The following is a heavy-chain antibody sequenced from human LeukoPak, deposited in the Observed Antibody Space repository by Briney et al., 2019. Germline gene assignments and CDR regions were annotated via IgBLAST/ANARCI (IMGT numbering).Heavy chain of an antibody. CDR3: ARDPGRGYTYGYGFDY. CDR1: RFTFSNYG. D-gene: IGHD5-18*01. CDR2: IWYDGSNK. J-gene: IGHJ4*02. Sequence: PGRSLRLSCAASRFTFSNYGMHWARQAPGKGLEWVAVIWYDGSNKYYADSVKGRFTISRDNSKNTLYLQMNSLRAEDTAVYYCARDPGRGYTYGYGFDYWGQGTLVTVSS. V-gene: IGHV3-33*01.